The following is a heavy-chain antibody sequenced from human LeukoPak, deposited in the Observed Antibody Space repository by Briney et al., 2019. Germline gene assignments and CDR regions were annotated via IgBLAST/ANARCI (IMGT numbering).Heavy chain of an antibody. CDR1: GYTFTSYA. CDR2: INAGNGNT. D-gene: IGHD5-18*01. J-gene: IGHJ3*02. Sequence: ASVKVSCKASGYTFTSYAMHWVRQAPGQRLEWMGWINAGNGNTKYSQEFQGRVTITRDTSASTAYMELSSLRSEDMAVYYCAREGSYGFGAFDIWGQGTMVTVSS. V-gene: IGHV1-3*03. CDR3: AREGSYGFGAFDI.